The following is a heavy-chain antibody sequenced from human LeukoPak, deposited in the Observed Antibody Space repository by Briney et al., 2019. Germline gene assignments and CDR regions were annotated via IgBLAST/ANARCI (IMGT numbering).Heavy chain of an antibody. D-gene: IGHD6-13*01. J-gene: IGHJ4*02. CDR3: ARDSNIAAAPYFDY. V-gene: IGHV4-61*02. CDR1: GGSISSGSYF. CDR2: IYTSGST. Sequence: PSQTLSLTCTVSGGSISSGSYFWTWIRQPAGKGLEWLGRIYTSGSTNYNPSLKSRVTISVDTSKNQFSLKLSSVTAADTAVYYCARDSNIAAAPYFDYWGQGTLVTVSS.